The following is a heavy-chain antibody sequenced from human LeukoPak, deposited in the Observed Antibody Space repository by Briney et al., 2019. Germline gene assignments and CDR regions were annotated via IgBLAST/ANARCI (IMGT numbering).Heavy chain of an antibody. Sequence: GGSLRLSCAASGFTFSDFYISWIRQAPGKGLEWVSYISGSGNTIYYDDSVKGRFTISRDNAKNSLFLQMNSLRAEDTAVYYCAREDHYGSGSYPEYNWFDPWGQGTLVTVSS. V-gene: IGHV3-11*01. CDR3: AREDHYGSGSYPEYNWFDP. D-gene: IGHD3-10*01. CDR1: GFTFSDFY. J-gene: IGHJ5*02. CDR2: ISGSGNTI.